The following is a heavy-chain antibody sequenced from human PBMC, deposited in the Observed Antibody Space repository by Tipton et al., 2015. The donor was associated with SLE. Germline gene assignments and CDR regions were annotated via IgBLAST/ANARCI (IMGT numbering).Heavy chain of an antibody. CDR3: AKAGRTLRKGDAFDV. V-gene: IGHV3-23*01. J-gene: IGHJ3*01. CDR1: GFTFRSYA. Sequence: GSLRLSCAASGFTFRSYAMAWVRQAPGKGLDWVSGISGTGGSTYYADFAKDRFTISRDNSNDTLYLQLNSLRADDTALYYCAKAGRTLRKGDAFDVWGQGTMVTVSS. CDR2: ISGTGGST.